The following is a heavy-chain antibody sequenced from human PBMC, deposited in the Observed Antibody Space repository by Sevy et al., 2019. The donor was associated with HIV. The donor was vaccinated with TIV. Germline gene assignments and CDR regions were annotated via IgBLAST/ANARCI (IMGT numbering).Heavy chain of an antibody. Sequence: GGSLRLSCAASGFTFSNFWMSWVRQAPGKGLEFVANIKQDGSENFYADSVKGRFTISRDNAKNSLFLQMNNLRVEETAVYYCARDHHSTAPFDYWGQGTLVTVSS. J-gene: IGHJ4*02. CDR2: IKQDGSEN. CDR1: GFTFSNFW. V-gene: IGHV3-7*03. CDR3: ARDHHSTAPFDY. D-gene: IGHD6-13*01.